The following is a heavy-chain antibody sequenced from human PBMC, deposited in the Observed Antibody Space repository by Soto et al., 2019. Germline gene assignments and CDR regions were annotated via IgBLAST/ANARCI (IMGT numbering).Heavy chain of an antibody. D-gene: IGHD5-18*01. CDR3: ARGHAMWYSYAPCAFHI. CDR2: IYYSGST. CDR1: GGSISSYY. J-gene: IGHJ3*02. V-gene: IGHV4-59*01. Sequence: SETLSLTCTVSGGSISSYYWSWIRQPPGKGLEWIGYIYYSGSTNYNPSLKSRVTISVDTSKNQFSLKLSSVTAADTAVYYCARGHAMWYSYAPCAFHIWGPGTMVTVSS.